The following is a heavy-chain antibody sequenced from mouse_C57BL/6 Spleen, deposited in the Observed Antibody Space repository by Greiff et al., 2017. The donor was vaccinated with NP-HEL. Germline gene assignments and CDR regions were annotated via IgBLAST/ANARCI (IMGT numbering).Heavy chain of an antibody. CDR3: ARALGYAMDY. J-gene: IGHJ4*01. CDR2: ISYDGSN. V-gene: IGHV3-6*01. D-gene: IGHD3-3*01. CDR1: GYSITSGYY. Sequence: EVKLQESGPGLVKPSQSLSLTCSVTGYSITSGYYWNWIRQFPGNKLEWMGYISYDGSNNYNPSLKNRISITRDTSKNQFFLKLNSVTTEDTATYYCARALGYAMDYWGQGTSVTVSS.